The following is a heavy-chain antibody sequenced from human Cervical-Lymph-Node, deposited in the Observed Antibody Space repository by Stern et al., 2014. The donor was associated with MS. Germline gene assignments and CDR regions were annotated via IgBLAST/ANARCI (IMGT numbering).Heavy chain of an antibody. CDR3: ARTGDPGFDS. J-gene: IGHJ5*01. CDR1: GFSLSSGAVA. Sequence: ESGPSFVKPTETLTLTCEFSGFSLSSGAVAVAWIRQPPGKALEWLGLIYGDDTTYYGPSLRTSLTVTKAASRDHVVLIITNMAPVDTATYYCARTGDPGFDSWGQGTLVTVSS. CDR2: IYGDDTT. V-gene: IGHV2-5*05. D-gene: IGHD1-1*01.